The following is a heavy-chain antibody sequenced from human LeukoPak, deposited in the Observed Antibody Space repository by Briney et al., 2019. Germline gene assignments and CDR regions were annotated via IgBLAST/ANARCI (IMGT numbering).Heavy chain of an antibody. J-gene: IGHJ3*02. CDR1: GCTFNSYS. D-gene: IGHD6-19*01. CDR2: ISSSSSYT. Sequence: GGSLRLSCAAFGCTFNSYSMIWVRQAPGKGLEWVSSISSSSSYTNYADSVKGRFTISRDNAKNSLYLQMNSLRAEDTAVYYCETVGRRVAVAGNAFDIWGQGTMVTVSS. V-gene: IGHV3-21*01. CDR3: ETVGRRVAVAGNAFDI.